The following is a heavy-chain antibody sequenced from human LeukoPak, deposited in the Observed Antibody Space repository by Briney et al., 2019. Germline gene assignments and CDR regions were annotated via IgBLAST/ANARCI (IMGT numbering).Heavy chain of an antibody. V-gene: IGHV1-18*01. Sequence: GASVKVSCKASGYTFIRNGISWVRQAPGQGLEWMGWISPYNENRKYLQKLQGRVTLSTDTSTSTAYMELRSLTSDDTAVYYCAREESIGRCQFLHDYWGQGTLVTVSS. CDR1: GYTFIRNG. D-gene: IGHD1-26*01. CDR2: ISPYNENR. CDR3: AREESIGRCQFLHDY. J-gene: IGHJ4*02.